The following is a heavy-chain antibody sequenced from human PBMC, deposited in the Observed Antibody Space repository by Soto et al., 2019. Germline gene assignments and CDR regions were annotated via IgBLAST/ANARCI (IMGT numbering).Heavy chain of an antibody. J-gene: IGHJ5*02. CDR3: ARPKTIGAAAGKGWFDP. Sequence: TSETLSLTCAAYGGSFSGYYWSWIRQPPGKGLEWIGEINHTGSTNYSPSLKSRVIISVDTSKNQFSLKLTSMTAADTAMYYCARPKTIGAAAGKGWFDPWGQGTLVTVSS. V-gene: IGHV4-34*01. CDR1: GGSFSGYY. CDR2: INHTGST. D-gene: IGHD6-13*01.